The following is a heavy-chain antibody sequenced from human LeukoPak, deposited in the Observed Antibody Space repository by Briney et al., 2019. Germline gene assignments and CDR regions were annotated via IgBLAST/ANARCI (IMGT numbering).Heavy chain of an antibody. D-gene: IGHD3-22*01. J-gene: IGHJ4*02. V-gene: IGHV3-23*01. CDR1: GFTFSSYA. CDR2: ISSSGGTT. CDR3: ARRRYYYDSSGYLDY. Sequence: GGSLRLSCAASGFTFSSYAMSWVRQAPGKGLEWVSAISSSGGTTYDADSVKGRFTISRDNSKNTLYLQMNSLRAEDTAVYYCARRRYYYDSSGYLDYWGQGTLVTVSS.